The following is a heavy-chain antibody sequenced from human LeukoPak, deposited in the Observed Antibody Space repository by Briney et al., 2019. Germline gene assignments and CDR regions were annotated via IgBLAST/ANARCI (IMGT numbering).Heavy chain of an antibody. CDR3: ARGGSYYSFDY. V-gene: IGHV3-48*03. Sequence: GGSLRLSSAASGFTFSNYEMNWVRQAPGKGLEWIAYISSSGRTIYYADSVKGRFTISRDNAKNSLYLQMNTLRVEDTAVYNCARGGSYYSFDYWGRGTLVTVSS. CDR1: GFTFSNYE. D-gene: IGHD1-26*01. J-gene: IGHJ4*02. CDR2: ISSSGRTI.